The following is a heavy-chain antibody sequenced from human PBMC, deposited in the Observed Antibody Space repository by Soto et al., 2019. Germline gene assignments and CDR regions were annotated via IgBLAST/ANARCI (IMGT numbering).Heavy chain of an antibody. Sequence: GGSLRLSCAVSGFTFSTYAMHWVRQAPGKGLEWVALISYDGRNEYYGDSVKGRFTISRDNSKNTLYLQMNNLRAEDTALYHYATSPLHHFDMLTGFQYWGQGTLVTVSS. D-gene: IGHD3-9*01. CDR3: ATSPLHHFDMLTGFQY. J-gene: IGHJ4*02. V-gene: IGHV3-30*03. CDR1: GFTFSTYA. CDR2: ISYDGRNE.